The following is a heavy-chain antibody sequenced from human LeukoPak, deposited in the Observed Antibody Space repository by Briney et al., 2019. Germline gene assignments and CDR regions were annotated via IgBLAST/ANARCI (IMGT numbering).Heavy chain of an antibody. CDR1: GYTFTSYY. CDR3: ARNSIVVNYGSGSYYNPFDY. J-gene: IGHJ4*02. V-gene: IGHV1-46*01. D-gene: IGHD3-10*01. CDR2: INPSGGST. Sequence: ASVKVSCKASGYTFTSYYMHWVRQAPGQGLEWMGIINPSGGSTSYAQKFQGRVTMTRDMSTSTVYMELSSLRSEDTAVYYCARNSIVVNYGSGSYYNPFDYWGQGTLVTVSS.